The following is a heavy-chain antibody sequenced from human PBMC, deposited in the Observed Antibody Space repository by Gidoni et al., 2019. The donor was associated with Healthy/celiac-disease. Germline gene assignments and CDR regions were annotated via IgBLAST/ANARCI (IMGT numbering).Heavy chain of an antibody. CDR2: ISYDGSNT. Sequence: QVQLVESGGGVVQPGRSLRLSCAASGFTFSNYGMHWVRQAPGKGLEWVAVISYDGSNTYYADSVKGRFTISRDNSKNMLDVQMNSLRVEDTAIYYCAKDFWALRYFDWLFRTAFDIWGQGTMVTVSS. CDR1: GFTFSNYG. CDR3: AKDFWALRYFDWLFRTAFDI. J-gene: IGHJ3*02. V-gene: IGHV3-30*18. D-gene: IGHD3-9*01.